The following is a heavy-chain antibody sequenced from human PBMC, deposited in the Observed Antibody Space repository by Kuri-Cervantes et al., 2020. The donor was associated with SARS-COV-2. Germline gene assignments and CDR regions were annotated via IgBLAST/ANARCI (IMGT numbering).Heavy chain of an antibody. V-gene: IGHV3-43*01. D-gene: IGHD1-7*01. CDR1: GFTFDDYT. Sequence: GESLKISCAASGFTFDDYTMHWVRQAPGKGLEWVSLISWDGGSTGYADSVKGRFTISRDNAKNSLYLQMNSLRAEDTAVYYCAKDLPGTTLQDYYYYCMDVWGQGTTVTVSS. CDR2: ISWDGGST. J-gene: IGHJ6*02. CDR3: AKDLPGTTLQDYYYYCMDV.